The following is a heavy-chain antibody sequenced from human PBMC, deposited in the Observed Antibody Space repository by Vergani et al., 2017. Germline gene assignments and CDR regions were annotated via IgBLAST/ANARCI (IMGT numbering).Heavy chain of an antibody. V-gene: IGHV1-69*02. J-gene: IGHJ1*01. CDR3: ARLRSGSYYEVSYFQH. CDR2: IIPILGRA. D-gene: IGHD1-26*01. CDR1: GGTFSSYT. Sequence: QVQLVQSGAEVKKPGSSVKVSCKASGGTFSSYTISWVRQAPGQGLEWMGRIIPILGRANYAQTFRGRVTITADKSTSTAYMELSSLRSEDTAVYYWARLRSGSYYEVSYFQHWGQGTLVTVSS.